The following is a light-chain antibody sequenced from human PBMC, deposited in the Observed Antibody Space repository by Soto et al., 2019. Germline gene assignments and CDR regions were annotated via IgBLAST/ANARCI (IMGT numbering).Light chain of an antibody. CDR3: QHYGGSPGT. V-gene: IGKV3D-20*01. CDR2: DAS. CDR1: QSVSSNY. Sequence: EIMLTQSQDTLSLSPGESATLSCGASQSVSSNYLAWYQQKPGLAPRLLIYDASSRATGIPDRFSGSGSGTDFTLTISRLEPEDFAVYYCQHYGGSPGTFGQGTKVDIK. J-gene: IGKJ1*01.